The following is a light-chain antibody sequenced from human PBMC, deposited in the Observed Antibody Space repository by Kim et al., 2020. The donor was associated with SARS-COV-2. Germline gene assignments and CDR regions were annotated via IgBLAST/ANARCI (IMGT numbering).Light chain of an antibody. J-gene: IGLJ2*01. CDR3: HSYASNNHNLV. CDR2: DDD. V-gene: IGLV6-57*03. CDR1: SGNIATNY. Sequence: NFMLTQPHSVSESPGKTVAISCTRSSGNIATNYVQCYQQRPGSAPTTVIYDDDRRPSGVPNRFSGSIDSSSNSASLTISGLKTEDEADYYCHSYASNNHNLVFGGGTQLTVL.